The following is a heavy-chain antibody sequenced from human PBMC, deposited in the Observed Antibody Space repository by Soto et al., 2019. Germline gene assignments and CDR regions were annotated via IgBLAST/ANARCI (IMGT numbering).Heavy chain of an antibody. D-gene: IGHD2-8*02. Sequence: SETLSLTCTVSGASITVSFLCSCIRQPAGKGLEWIGRFSLSGTTNYNPSLRSRVTMSADVSKNQFSLRLTSVTAADTALYYCARGMTPPGAPAWYYFDSWGQGTLVTVSS. CDR3: ARGMTPPGAPAWYYFDS. V-gene: IGHV4-4*07. CDR1: GASITVSF. CDR2: FSLSGTT. J-gene: IGHJ4*02.